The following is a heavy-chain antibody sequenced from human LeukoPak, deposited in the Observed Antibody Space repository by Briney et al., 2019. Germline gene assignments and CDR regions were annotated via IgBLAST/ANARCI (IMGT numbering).Heavy chain of an antibody. CDR3: TRMTTGHDY. CDR1: GVSFDDYY. Sequence: SETLSLTCAVSGVSFDDYYWAWVRQTPGKGLEWIGEINHSGYANDSPSLKSRVTLSIDTSRRQFSLNLRSVTVADAGIYYCTRMTTGHDYWGQGTLVTVSS. CDR2: INHSGYA. V-gene: IGHV4-34*01. J-gene: IGHJ4*02. D-gene: IGHD4-17*01.